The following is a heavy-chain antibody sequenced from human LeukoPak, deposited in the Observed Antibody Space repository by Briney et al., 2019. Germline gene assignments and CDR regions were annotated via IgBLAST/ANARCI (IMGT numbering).Heavy chain of an antibody. J-gene: IGHJ3*02. Sequence: SETLSLTCTVSGGSISSGGYYWSWIRQHPGKGLEWIGYIYYSGSTYYNPSLKSRVTISVDTSKNQFSLKLSSVTAADTAVYYCARMGATTSVFDIWGQGTMVTVSS. D-gene: IGHD1-26*01. CDR3: ARMGATTSVFDI. V-gene: IGHV4-31*03. CDR1: GGSISSGGYY. CDR2: IYYSGST.